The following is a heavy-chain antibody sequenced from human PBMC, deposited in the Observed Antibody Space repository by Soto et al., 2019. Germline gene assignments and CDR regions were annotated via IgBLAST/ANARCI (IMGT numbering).Heavy chain of an antibody. CDR3: ARADRDFYGLDV. V-gene: IGHV3-13*05. Sequence: EVQLVESGGGLVQPGGSLRLSCEASGFTFRHYDMHWVRQGTGKGLELFSGISAAGDPDYADSVEGRFTISRENAQNSFFLQMNSLRVGDTAVYYCARADRDFYGLDVWGQGTTVIVSS. J-gene: IGHJ6*02. CDR2: ISAAGDP. CDR1: GFTFRHYD.